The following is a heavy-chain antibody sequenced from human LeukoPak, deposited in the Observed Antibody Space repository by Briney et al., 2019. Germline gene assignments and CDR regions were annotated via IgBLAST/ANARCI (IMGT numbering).Heavy chain of an antibody. CDR2: IDDSGTT. D-gene: IGHD6-19*01. CDR1: GGSISARSYN. Sequence: SETLSLTCSVSGGSISARSYNWGWIRQPPGQGLEWIGNIDDSGTTHYFPSLRSRVTISKDTPNNQFSLKLSSVTAADTAVYYCATARGIAVAVFDYWGQGTLVTVSS. J-gene: IGHJ4*02. CDR3: ATARGIAVAVFDY. V-gene: IGHV4-39*07.